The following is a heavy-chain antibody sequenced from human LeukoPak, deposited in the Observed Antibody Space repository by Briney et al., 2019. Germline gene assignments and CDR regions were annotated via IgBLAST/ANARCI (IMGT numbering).Heavy chain of an antibody. CDR1: GGSISSHY. Sequence: SETLSLTCTVYGGSISSHYWSWIRQPPGKGLEWIGYIYYSGSTNYNPSLKSRVTISVDTSKNQFSLKLSSVTAADTAVYYCARLYCSGGSCFDYWGQGTLVTVSS. CDR2: IYYSGST. D-gene: IGHD2-15*01. J-gene: IGHJ4*02. CDR3: ARLYCSGGSCFDY. V-gene: IGHV4-59*11.